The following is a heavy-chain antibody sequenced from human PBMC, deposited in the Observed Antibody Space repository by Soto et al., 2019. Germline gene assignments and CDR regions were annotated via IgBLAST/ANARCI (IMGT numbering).Heavy chain of an antibody. D-gene: IGHD3-22*01. Sequence: SETLSLTCTVSGGSISSSSYYWGWIRQPPGKRLEWIGSIYYSGSTYYNPSLKSRVTISVDTSKNQFSLKLSSVTAADTAVYYCARYYYDSSGYKLYYYYYGMDVWGQGTTVTVSS. CDR3: ARYYYDSSGYKLYYYYYGMDV. J-gene: IGHJ6*02. V-gene: IGHV4-39*01. CDR2: IYYSGST. CDR1: GGSISSSSYY.